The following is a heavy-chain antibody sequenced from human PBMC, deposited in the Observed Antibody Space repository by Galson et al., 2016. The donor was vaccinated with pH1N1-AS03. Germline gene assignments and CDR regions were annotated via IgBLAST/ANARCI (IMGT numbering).Heavy chain of an antibody. D-gene: IGHD5-24*01. Sequence: SLRLSCAASGFTFSSFSMNWFRQTPERGLEWVAAITDSSNYIYYTESVKGRFTISRDTDKNSLYLQMNSLRVEDTAFYYCVRGWVRQFFDYWGQGTLVTVSS. CDR3: VRGWVRQFFDY. CDR2: ITDSSNYI. CDR1: GFTFSSFS. V-gene: IGHV3-21*01. J-gene: IGHJ4*02.